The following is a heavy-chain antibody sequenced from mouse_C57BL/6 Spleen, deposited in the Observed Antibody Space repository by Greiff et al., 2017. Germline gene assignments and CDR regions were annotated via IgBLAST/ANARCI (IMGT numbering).Heavy chain of an antibody. CDR3: ARSGELAGGFDV. CDR1: GIDFSRYW. Sequence: AAAGIDFSRYWMSWVRRAPGKGLEWIGEINPDSSTINYAPSLKDKFIISRDNAKNTLYLQMSKVSSEDTALYYCARSGELAGGFDVWGTGTTVTVSS. J-gene: IGHJ1*03. CDR2: INPDSSTI. D-gene: IGHD6-1*01. V-gene: IGHV4-1*01.